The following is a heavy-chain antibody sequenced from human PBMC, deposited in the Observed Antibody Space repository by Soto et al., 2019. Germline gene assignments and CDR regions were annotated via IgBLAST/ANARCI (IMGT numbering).Heavy chain of an antibody. CDR2: ISGGGVTT. Sequence: GGSLRLSCAASGFTLINYAMSWVRQAPGKGLEWVSTISGGGVTTYYADSVKGRFTISRDNSKNTLYLQMNSLRAEDTAEYYCAKYMVATIYFDYWGQGALVTVSS. V-gene: IGHV3-23*01. CDR3: AKYMVATIYFDY. J-gene: IGHJ4*02. CDR1: GFTLINYA. D-gene: IGHD5-12*01.